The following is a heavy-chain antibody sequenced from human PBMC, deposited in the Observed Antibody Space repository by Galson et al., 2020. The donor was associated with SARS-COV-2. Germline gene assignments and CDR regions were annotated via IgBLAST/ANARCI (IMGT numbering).Heavy chain of an antibody. Sequence: ASETLSLTSTVTGDYISNADYYWSWIRQHPGKGLEWIGFIYYSGTAYFNPSLESRFTMSVDTSKNQFSLKLRSVTAADTAVYYCAREFHSGTYPFDHWGQGTLVTVSS. V-gene: IGHV4-31*03. J-gene: IGHJ4*02. CDR1: GDYISNADYY. CDR3: AREFHSGTYPFDH. D-gene: IGHD6-19*01. CDR2: IYYSGTA.